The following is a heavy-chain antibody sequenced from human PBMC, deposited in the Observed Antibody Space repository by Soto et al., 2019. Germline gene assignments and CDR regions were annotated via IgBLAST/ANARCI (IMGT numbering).Heavy chain of an antibody. D-gene: IGHD2-2*01. CDR2: IYYSGST. J-gene: IGHJ6*02. CDR3: ARYCSSTSCRYYYGMDV. V-gene: IGHV4-31*03. Sequence: KLSETLSLTCTVSGGSISSGGYYWSWIRQHPGKGLEWIGYIYYSGSTYYNPSLKSRVTISVDTSKNQFSLKLSSVTAADTAVYYCARYCSSTSCRYYYGMDVWGQGTTVTVSS. CDR1: GGSISSGGYY.